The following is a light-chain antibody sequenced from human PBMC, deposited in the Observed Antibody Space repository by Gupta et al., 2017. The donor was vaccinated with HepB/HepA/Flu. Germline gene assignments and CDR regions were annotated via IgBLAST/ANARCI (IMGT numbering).Light chain of an antibody. Sequence: IQMTLHPPCLPASVGDRVTITCRASQSISSYLNWYQQKPGKAPKLLIYAASSLQSGVPSRFSGSGSGTDFTLTISSLQPEDFATYYCQQSYSTPRTFGQGTKVEIK. CDR1: QSISSY. CDR2: AAS. J-gene: IGKJ1*01. CDR3: QQSYSTPRT. V-gene: IGKV1-39*01.